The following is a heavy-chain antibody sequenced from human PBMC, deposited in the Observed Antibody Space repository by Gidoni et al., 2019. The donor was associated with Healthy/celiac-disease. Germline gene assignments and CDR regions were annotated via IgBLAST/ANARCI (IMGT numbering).Heavy chain of an antibody. CDR2: ISSSSSTI. CDR3: ARESMDSGWDYYGMDV. Sequence: EVQLVESGGGLVQPGGSLSLSCAASGFTFSSYSMNWVRQAPGKGLEWVSYISSSSSTIYYADSVKGRFTISRDNAKNSLYLQMNSLRAEDTAVYYCARESMDSGWDYYGMDVWGQGTTVTVSS. D-gene: IGHD6-19*01. V-gene: IGHV3-48*01. CDR1: GFTFSSYS. J-gene: IGHJ6*02.